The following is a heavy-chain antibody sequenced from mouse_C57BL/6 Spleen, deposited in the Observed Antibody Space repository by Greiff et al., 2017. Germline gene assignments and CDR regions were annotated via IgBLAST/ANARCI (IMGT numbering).Heavy chain of an antibody. D-gene: IGHD1-1*01. J-gene: IGHJ2*01. CDR1: GYTFTSYW. V-gene: IGHV1-52*01. CDR3: ARTNYYGSSYCDY. CDR2: IDPSDSET. Sequence: QVQLQQPGAELVRPGSSVKLSCKASGYTFTSYWMHWVKQRPIQGLEWIGNIDPSDSETHSNQKFKDKATLTVDKSASTAYMQLSSLTTEDSAVYYCARTNYYGSSYCDYWGQGTTLTVSS.